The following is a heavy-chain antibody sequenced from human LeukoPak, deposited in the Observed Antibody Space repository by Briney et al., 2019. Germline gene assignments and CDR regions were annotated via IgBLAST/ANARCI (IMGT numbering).Heavy chain of an antibody. CDR1: GGSISSSDYY. D-gene: IGHD6-19*01. J-gene: IGHJ6*02. Sequence: NPSQTLSLTCTVSGGSISSSDYYWGWIRQPPGKGLEWIGSICCSGSTYYSPSLKSRVTISVDTSKNQFSLKLSSVTAADTAVYYCARGPNNSGWYIGLDVWGHGTTVTVS. CDR2: ICCSGST. V-gene: IGHV4-39*07. CDR3: ARGPNNSGWYIGLDV.